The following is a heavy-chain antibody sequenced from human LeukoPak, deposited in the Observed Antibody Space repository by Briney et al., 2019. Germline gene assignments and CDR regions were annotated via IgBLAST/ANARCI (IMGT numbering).Heavy chain of an antibody. Sequence: ASVKVSCKASGYTFTSYGISWVRQSPGQGLEWMGWINPNSGGTNYAQKFQGRVTMTRDTSISTAYMELSRLRSDDTAVYYCARDEVTLDYWGQGTLVTVSS. CDR3: ARDEVTLDY. CDR2: INPNSGGT. J-gene: IGHJ4*02. V-gene: IGHV1-2*02. CDR1: GYTFTSYG. D-gene: IGHD4-23*01.